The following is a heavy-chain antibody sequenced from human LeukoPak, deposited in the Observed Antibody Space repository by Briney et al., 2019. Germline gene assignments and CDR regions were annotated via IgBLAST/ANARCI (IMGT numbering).Heavy chain of an antibody. V-gene: IGHV4-59*01. D-gene: IGHD5-12*01. Sequence: SESLSLSRTVSAGSISSYYWNWIRHPPGKGLEWIGYISYSGSTYYNPSLKSRVTISLDTSKNQISLKLRSVTAADTAEYYCARGFDSKSTYFDYWGQGTLVTVSS. J-gene: IGHJ4*02. CDR3: ARGFDSKSTYFDY. CDR2: ISYSGST. CDR1: AGSISSYY.